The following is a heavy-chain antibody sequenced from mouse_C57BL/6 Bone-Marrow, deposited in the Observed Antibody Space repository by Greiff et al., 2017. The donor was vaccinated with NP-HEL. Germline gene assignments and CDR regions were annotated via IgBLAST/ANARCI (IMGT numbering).Heavy chain of an antibody. CDR1: GYTFTSYG. CDR2: IYPRSGNT. J-gene: IGHJ3*01. CDR3: ARDTTMVTTPFAY. D-gene: IGHD2-2*01. Sequence: QVQLQQSGAELARPGASVKLSCKASGYTFTSYGISWVKQRTGQGLEWIGEIYPRSGNTYYNEKFKGKATLTADKSSSTAYMELRSLTSEDSAVYFYARDTTMVTTPFAYWGQGTLVTVSA. V-gene: IGHV1-81*01.